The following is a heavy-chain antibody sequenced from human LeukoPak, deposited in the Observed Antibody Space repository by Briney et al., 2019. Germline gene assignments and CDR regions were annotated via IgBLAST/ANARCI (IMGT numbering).Heavy chain of an antibody. CDR1: GFTFSSYG. Sequence: GGSLRLSCAASGFTFSSYGMHWVRQAPGKGLEWVALISYDGSNEYYADSVRGRFTISRDNSKFTLYMQMNSLRAEDTAVYYCARVRAGYCTSTSCYTGMDVWGQGTTVTVSS. CDR3: ARVRAGYCTSTSCYTGMDV. D-gene: IGHD2-2*01. CDR2: ISYDGSNE. J-gene: IGHJ6*02. V-gene: IGHV3-30*03.